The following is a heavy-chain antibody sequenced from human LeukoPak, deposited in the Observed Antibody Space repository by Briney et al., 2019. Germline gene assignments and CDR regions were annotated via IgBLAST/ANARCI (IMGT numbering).Heavy chain of an antibody. CDR2: ISLNSGHI. CDR1: GFILDDYA. D-gene: IGHD3-10*01. J-gene: IGHJ4*02. Sequence: GGSLRLSWAAFGFILDDYALHWVRQAPRQGLEWGSGISLNSGHIDYTDSVKGRFTISRDTARNAVYLQMHSLRAEDTGVYYRTGNYYGSGSYADFDYWGQGTLVTVSS. V-gene: IGHV3-9*01. CDR3: TGNYYGSGSYADFDY.